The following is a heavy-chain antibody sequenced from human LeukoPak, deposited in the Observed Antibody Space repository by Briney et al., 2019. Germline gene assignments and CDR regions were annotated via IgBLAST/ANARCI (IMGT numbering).Heavy chain of an antibody. CDR1: GFTFNSYG. D-gene: IGHD2/OR15-2a*01. CDR3: ARGENSKTYPVSGY. CDR2: ISYDRSSK. J-gene: IGHJ4*02. V-gene: IGHV3-30*03. Sequence: PGKSLRLSCAASGFTFNSYGMHWVRQAPGKGLEWVAVISYDRSSKYYIDSVKGRFTISRDNSKNTLFLQMNSLRAEDTAVYYCARGENSKTYPVSGYWGQGTLVTVSS.